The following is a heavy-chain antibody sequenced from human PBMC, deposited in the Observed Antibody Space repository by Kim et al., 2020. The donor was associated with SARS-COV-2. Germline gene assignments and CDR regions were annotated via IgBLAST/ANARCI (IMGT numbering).Heavy chain of an antibody. CDR3: ARPAGGGYYASVDY. V-gene: IGHV3-33*01. D-gene: IGHD1-26*01. J-gene: IGHJ4*02. Sequence: AASGKGRFTIARDNSKNTLFLQMDRLRAEDTAVYYCARPAGGGYYASVDYWGQGTLVTVSS.